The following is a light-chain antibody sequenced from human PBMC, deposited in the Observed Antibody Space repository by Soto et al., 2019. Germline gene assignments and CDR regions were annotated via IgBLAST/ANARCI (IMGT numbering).Light chain of an antibody. CDR1: KSINNN. V-gene: IGKV3-15*01. Sequence: ELVMTQYPATVSGWPGELATLSCRSSKSINNNVAWYQQKLGQGPRLLIYGASSRATGIPARFSGSGSGTGFTLTISSLQSEDFAIYYCQQYNDGPLTGGGGTKVEIK. CDR2: GAS. CDR3: QQYNDGPLT. J-gene: IGKJ4*01.